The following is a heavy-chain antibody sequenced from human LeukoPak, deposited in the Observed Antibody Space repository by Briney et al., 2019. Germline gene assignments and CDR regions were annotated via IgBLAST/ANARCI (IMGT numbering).Heavy chain of an antibody. CDR1: GDTFTGYY. V-gene: IGHV1-2*02. CDR2: INPNSGGT. CDR3: ARDRAIVVVIATDGSDAFDI. J-gene: IGHJ3*02. D-gene: IGHD2-21*01. Sequence: ASVKVSCKASGDTFTGYYMHWVRQAPGQGLEWMGWINPNSGGTNYAQKFQGRVTMTRDTSISTAYMELSRLRSDDTAVYYCARDRAIVVVIATDGSDAFDIWGQGTMVTVSS.